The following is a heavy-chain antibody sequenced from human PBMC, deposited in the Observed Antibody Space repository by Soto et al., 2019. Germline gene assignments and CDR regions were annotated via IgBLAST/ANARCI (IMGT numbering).Heavy chain of an antibody. CDR1: GYTFTSYY. D-gene: IGHD3-10*01. J-gene: IGHJ6*02. V-gene: IGHV1-46*01. CDR3: TREGSAPYYYYGMDA. CDR2: INPSGGST. Sequence: ASVKVSCKASGYTFTSYYMHWVRQAPGQGLEWMGIINPSGGSTSYAQKFQGRVTMTRDTSTNTAYMELRSLRSDDTAVYYCTREGSAPYYYYGMDAWGQGTTVTVSS.